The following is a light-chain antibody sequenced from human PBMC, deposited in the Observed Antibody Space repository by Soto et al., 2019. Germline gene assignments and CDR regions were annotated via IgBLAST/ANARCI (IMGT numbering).Light chain of an antibody. CDR1: QDIRSD. Sequence: AIQMTQSPSSLSASVGDRVTVTCRASQDIRSDVGWYQQKPGQAPKVLMYAASRLHSGVPSRFSGSGSGTDFTLTISCLQSEDFATYYCQQYYSYPQAFGGGTKVDIK. V-gene: IGKV1-6*01. CDR2: AAS. CDR3: QQYYSYPQA. J-gene: IGKJ4*01.